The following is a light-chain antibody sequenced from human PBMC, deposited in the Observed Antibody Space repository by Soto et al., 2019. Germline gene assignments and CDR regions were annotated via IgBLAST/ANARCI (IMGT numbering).Light chain of an antibody. Sequence: QSALTQPPSASGSPGQSVTISCTGTSSDVGFYKYVSWYQQYPGKVPKLILFEATRRPSGVPDRFSGSKSANSASLTVSGLRPDDEADYYCPSYVGATVVFGGGTKLTVL. CDR3: PSYVGATVV. CDR2: EAT. CDR1: SSDVGFYKY. V-gene: IGLV2-8*01. J-gene: IGLJ2*01.